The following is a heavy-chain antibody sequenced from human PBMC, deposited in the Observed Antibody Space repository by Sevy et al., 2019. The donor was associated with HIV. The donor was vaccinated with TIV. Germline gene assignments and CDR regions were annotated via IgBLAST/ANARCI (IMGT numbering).Heavy chain of an antibody. Sequence: GGSLRVSCAASGFSLSNYAMSWVRQAPGKGLEWVSTLIGGGSRTYYAYSVTGRFIISRDNSRNTLYLQMNSLRAEDTAVYYCAKRRVQSGLSGGGANYGWDVCGQGTTVTVSS. J-gene: IGHJ6*02. CDR3: AKRRVQSGLSGGGANYGWDV. CDR1: GFSLSNYA. CDR2: LIGGGSRT. D-gene: IGHD2-8*02. V-gene: IGHV3-23*01.